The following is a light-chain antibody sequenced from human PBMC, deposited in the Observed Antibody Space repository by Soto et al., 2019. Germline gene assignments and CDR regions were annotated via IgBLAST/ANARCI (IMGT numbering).Light chain of an antibody. CDR3: QQYGSSPRT. CDR1: QSVSSY. Sequence: EIVLMQSPGTLSLSPGERATLSCRASQSVSSYLAWYQQKPGQAPRLLIYDASTRATGIPDRFSGSGSGTDFTLTISRLEPEDFAVYYCQQYGSSPRTFGQGTKVEIK. CDR2: DAS. J-gene: IGKJ1*01. V-gene: IGKV3-20*01.